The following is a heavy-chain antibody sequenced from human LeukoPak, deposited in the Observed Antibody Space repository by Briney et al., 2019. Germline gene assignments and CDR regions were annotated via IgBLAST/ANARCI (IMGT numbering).Heavy chain of an antibody. V-gene: IGHV1-46*01. CDR2: INPSGGST. CDR1: GYSFTSYY. D-gene: IGHD6-19*01. Sequence: ASVKVSCKASGYSFTSYYMHWLRQAPGQGLEWMGIINPSGGSTSYAQKFQGRVTMTRDTSTSTVYMELSSLRSEDTAVYYCAYSSGWYGLIDYWGQGTLVTVSS. J-gene: IGHJ4*02. CDR3: AYSSGWYGLIDY.